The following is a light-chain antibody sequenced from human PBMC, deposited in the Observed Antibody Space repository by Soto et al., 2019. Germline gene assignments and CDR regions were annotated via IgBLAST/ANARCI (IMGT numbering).Light chain of an antibody. Sequence: QSVLTQPPSASGTPGQRVTISCSGSNSNIGSNTVNWYQHLPGTAPKLLIYTNNQRPSGVPDRFSGSKSGTSASLAISGLQSEDEGDYYCATWDDSLNGYVFGTGTKVTVL. CDR2: TNN. CDR1: NSNIGSNT. J-gene: IGLJ1*01. CDR3: ATWDDSLNGYV. V-gene: IGLV1-44*01.